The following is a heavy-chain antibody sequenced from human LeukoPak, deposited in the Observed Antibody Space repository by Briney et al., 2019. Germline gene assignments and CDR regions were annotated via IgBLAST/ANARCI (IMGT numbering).Heavy chain of an antibody. Sequence: ASVKVSFKASGYTFTVYYMHWVRQAPGQGVEGMGWINPNSGGTNYTQKFQGRVTITRDTSISTAYMELSRLRSDDTAVYYCARDRVGATPTNWFDPWGQGTLVTVSS. D-gene: IGHD1-26*01. CDR2: INPNSGGT. CDR1: GYTFTVYY. CDR3: ARDRVGATPTNWFDP. J-gene: IGHJ5*02. V-gene: IGHV1-2*02.